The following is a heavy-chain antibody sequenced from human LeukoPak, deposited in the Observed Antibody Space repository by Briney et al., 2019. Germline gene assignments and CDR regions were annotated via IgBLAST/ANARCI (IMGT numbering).Heavy chain of an antibody. CDR1: GFTFSSYA. D-gene: IGHD3-10*01. J-gene: IGHJ4*02. V-gene: IGHV3-23*01. Sequence: GGSLRLSCAASGFTFSSYAMSWVRQAPGKGLEWVSAISGSGGSTYYADSVKGRFTISRDNSKNTLYLQMNSLRAEDTAVYYCAKLGRFLQLFPSLLWFGELPFDYWGQGTLVTVSS. CDR3: AKLGRFLQLFPSLLWFGELPFDY. CDR2: ISGSGGST.